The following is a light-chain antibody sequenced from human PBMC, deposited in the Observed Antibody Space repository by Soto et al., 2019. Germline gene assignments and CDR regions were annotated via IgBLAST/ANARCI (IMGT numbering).Light chain of an antibody. V-gene: IGLV8-61*01. J-gene: IGLJ1*01. CDR3: ALFMGNGISV. Sequence: QAVVTQESSFSVSPGGTVTLTCGLISGSVSTANNPNWYQQTPGQPPRTLIYSTSTRSSGAPDRFSGSILGNKAALTITGAQADDESDYYCALFMGNGISVFGTGTKVTVL. CDR2: STS. CDR1: SGSVSTANN.